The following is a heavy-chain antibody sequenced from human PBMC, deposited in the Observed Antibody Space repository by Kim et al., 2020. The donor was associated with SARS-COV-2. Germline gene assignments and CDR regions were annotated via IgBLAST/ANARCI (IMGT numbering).Heavy chain of an antibody. D-gene: IGHD1-26*01. CDR2: ITYDGSNK. V-gene: IGHV3-30*18. Sequence: GGSLRLSCAASGFTFSSYGMHWVRQAPGKGLEWVAVITYDGSNKYYADSVKGRFTISRDNSKNTLYLQMNSLRAEDTAVYYCAKGRSGSYYEPFDHWGQGPLVTVSS. J-gene: IGHJ4*02. CDR3: AKGRSGSYYEPFDH. CDR1: GFTFSSYG.